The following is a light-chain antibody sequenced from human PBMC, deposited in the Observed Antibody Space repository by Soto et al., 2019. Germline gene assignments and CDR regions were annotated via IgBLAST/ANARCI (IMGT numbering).Light chain of an antibody. CDR1: SNDVGGFNY. V-gene: IGLV2-14*01. CDR3: SSYTSISTVV. J-gene: IGLJ3*02. Sequence: QSALTQPASVSGSPGQSITISCTGTSNDVGGFNYVSWYQQYPGKAPKLMIYEVRNRPSGVPNRFSGSKSGNTASLTISGLQAEDEPDYYCSSYTSISTVVFGGGTKLTVL. CDR2: EVR.